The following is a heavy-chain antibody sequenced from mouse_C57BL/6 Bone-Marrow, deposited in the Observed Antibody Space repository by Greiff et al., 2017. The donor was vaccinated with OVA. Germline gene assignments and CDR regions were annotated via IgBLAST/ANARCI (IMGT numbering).Heavy chain of an antibody. CDR2: ISDGGSYT. CDR1: GFTFSSYA. J-gene: IGHJ2*01. Sequence: DVMLVESGGGLVKPGGSLKLSCAASGFTFSSYAMSWVRQTPEKRLEWVATISDGGSYTYYPDNVKGRFTISRDNAKNNLYLQMSHLKSEDTAMYYCATLPLPYYFDYWGQGTTLTVSS. V-gene: IGHV5-4*03. CDR3: ATLPLPYYFDY.